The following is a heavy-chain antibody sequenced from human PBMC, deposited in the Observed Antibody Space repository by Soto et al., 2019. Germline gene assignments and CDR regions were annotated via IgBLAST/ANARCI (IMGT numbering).Heavy chain of an antibody. CDR2: ISSSSSYI. J-gene: IGHJ4*02. Sequence: EVQLVESGGGLVKPGGSLRLSCAASGFTFSSYSMNWVRQAPGKGLEWVSSISSSSSYIYYANSVKGRFTISRDNAKNSLYMQMNSLGADDTAVYYIARRQTGYSDGYGLGYWGQGTLVTVSS. CDR3: ARRQTGYSDGYGLGY. D-gene: IGHD5-18*01. V-gene: IGHV3-21*01. CDR1: GFTFSSYS.